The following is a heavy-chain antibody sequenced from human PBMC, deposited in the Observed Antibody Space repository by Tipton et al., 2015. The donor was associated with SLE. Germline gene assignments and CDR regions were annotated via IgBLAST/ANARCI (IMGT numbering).Heavy chain of an antibody. D-gene: IGHD5-18*01. V-gene: IGHV4-59*11. CDR1: GGSIKNHY. J-gene: IGHJ5*02. CDR3: ARLHGYSYGLNWFDP. CDR2: IYYSGGT. Sequence: TLSLTCIVSGGSIKNHYWSWIRQAPGMGLEWIGYIYYSGGTDYNPFLKSRVTMSVDTSKNQFSLRLTSVIAADTAVYYCARLHGYSYGLNWFDPWGQGTLISVSS.